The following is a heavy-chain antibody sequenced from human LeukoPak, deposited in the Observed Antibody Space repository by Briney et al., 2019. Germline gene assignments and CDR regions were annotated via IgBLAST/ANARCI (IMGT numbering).Heavy chain of an antibody. V-gene: IGHV3-9*01. J-gene: IGHJ6*03. CDR3: VKGHCSSSSCFPNYYYYMDV. CDR1: GFTFYEHA. Sequence: PGRSLRLSCAGSGFTFYEHAMHWVRHAPGKGLEWVSGISWNSGSIAYADSVKGRFSISRDNAKNLLFLQMSSLRAADTALYYCVKGHCSSSSCFPNYYYYMDVWGTGTTVTVSS. D-gene: IGHD2-15*01. CDR2: ISWNSGSI.